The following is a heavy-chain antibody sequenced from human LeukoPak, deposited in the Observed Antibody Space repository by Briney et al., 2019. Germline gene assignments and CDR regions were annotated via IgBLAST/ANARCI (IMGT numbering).Heavy chain of an antibody. CDR2: IYPGDSDT. V-gene: IGHV5-51*01. D-gene: IGHD5-24*01. CDR1: GSRFTSYW. CDR3: ARHDDGYTPLDY. Sequence: GESLQISCQGSGSRFTSYWIGWVRQLPGKGLEWMGIIYPGDSDTRYSPSFQGQVTISADKSISTAYLQWSSLKASDTAMYYCARHDDGYTPLDYWGQGTLVTVSS. J-gene: IGHJ4*02.